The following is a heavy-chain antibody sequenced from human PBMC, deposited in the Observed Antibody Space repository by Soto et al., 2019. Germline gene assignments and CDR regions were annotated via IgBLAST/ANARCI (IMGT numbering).Heavy chain of an antibody. D-gene: IGHD3-22*01. CDR1: GYTFTAYY. Sequence: QVQLVQSGAEVKKPGASVKVSCKASGYTFTAYYMHWLRQAPGQGLEWMGWINPNSGGKKYAQKFQGRVTMTNDTSISTAYMELSRLGSDDTAVYYCARGDFDSSANYYAGWFDPWGQGTLVTVSS. J-gene: IGHJ5*02. CDR3: ARGDFDSSANYYAGWFDP. CDR2: INPNSGGK. V-gene: IGHV1-2*02.